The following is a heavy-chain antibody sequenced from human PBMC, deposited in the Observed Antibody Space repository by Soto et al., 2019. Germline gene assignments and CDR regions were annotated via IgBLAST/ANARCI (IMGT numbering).Heavy chain of an antibody. CDR2: MNPNSGNT. D-gene: IGHD3-22*01. CDR3: SHSSCYYTGDDAFDI. CDR1: GYTFTSYD. J-gene: IGHJ3*02. V-gene: IGHV1-8*01. Sequence: QVQLVQSGAEVKKPGASVKVSCKASGYTFTSYDINWVRQATGQGLEWMGWMNPNSGNTGYAQKFQGRVTMTRNTSIITAYMELSSLRSEVTAVYYCSHSSCYYTGDDAFDIWGQGTMVTVSS.